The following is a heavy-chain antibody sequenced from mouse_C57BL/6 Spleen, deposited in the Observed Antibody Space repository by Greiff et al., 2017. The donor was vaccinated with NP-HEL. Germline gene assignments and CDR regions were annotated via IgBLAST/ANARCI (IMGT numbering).Heavy chain of an antibody. CDR3: ARAGDSSGYFAY. J-gene: IGHJ3*01. Sequence: EVKLMESGPGMVKPSQSLSLTCTVTGYSITSGYDWHWIRHFPGNKLEWMGYISYSGSTNYNPSLKSRISITHDTSKNHFFLKLNSVTTEDTATYYCARAGDSSGYFAYWGQGTLVTVSA. V-gene: IGHV3-1*01. D-gene: IGHD3-2*02. CDR1: GYSITSGYD. CDR2: ISYSGST.